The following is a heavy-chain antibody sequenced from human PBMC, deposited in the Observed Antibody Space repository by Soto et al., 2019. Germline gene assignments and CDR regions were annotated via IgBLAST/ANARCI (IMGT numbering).Heavy chain of an antibody. V-gene: IGHV4-31*01. D-gene: IGHD6-19*01. J-gene: IGHJ6*02. CDR1: GGSISIGGYY. CDR2: IYYSGST. Sequence: QVQLQESGPGLVKPSQTLSLTCTVSGGSISIGGYYLSWIRQHPGKGLEWIGYIYYSGSTYYNPYLKSQVTISVHTSKNQFSLKLSSVTAADTAVYYCAREVAVEPGRPYSSYGMDVWGQGTTVTVSS. CDR3: AREVAVEPGRPYSSYGMDV.